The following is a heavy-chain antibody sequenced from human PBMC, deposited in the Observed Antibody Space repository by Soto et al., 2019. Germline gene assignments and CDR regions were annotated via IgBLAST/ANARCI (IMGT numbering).Heavy chain of an antibody. CDR1: GASISGFY. V-gene: IGHV4-4*07. CDR3: VRDGTKTLRDWFDP. CDR2: IYATGTT. J-gene: IGHJ5*02. D-gene: IGHD1-1*01. Sequence: LSLPCTVSGASISGFYWSWIRKSAGKGLEWIGRIYATGTTDYNPSLKSRVMMSVDTSKKQFSLKLRSVTAADTAVYYCVRDGTKTLRDWFDPWGQGISVTGSS.